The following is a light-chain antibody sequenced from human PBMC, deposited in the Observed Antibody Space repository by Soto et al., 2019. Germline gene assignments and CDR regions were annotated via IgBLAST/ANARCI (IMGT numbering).Light chain of an antibody. CDR1: QSVSSY. J-gene: IGKJ4*01. CDR2: DAS. CDR3: QQRSNWLSLT. V-gene: IGKV3-11*01. Sequence: EIVVTQSPATLSLSPGERATLSCRASQSVSSYLAWYQQKPGPAPRLLIYDASNRATGIPARFSGSGSGTDFTLTISSLEPEDFAVYYCQQRSNWLSLTFGGGTKVEIK.